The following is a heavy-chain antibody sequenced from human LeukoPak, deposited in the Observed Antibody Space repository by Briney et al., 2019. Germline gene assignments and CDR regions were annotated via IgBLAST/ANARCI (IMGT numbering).Heavy chain of an antibody. J-gene: IGHJ4*02. CDR3: ARGRGSGTYYRATYDF. D-gene: IGHD3-10*01. Sequence: SETLSLTCTVSGGSISSYYWSWIRQPPGKGLDWIGHFHQSGGTYYNPSLKGRVTISVDTSKKQVSLKLNSVTAADTAVYYCARGRGSGTYYRATYDFWGQGTLVTVSA. V-gene: IGHV4-59*13. CDR1: GGSISSYY. CDR2: FHQSGGT.